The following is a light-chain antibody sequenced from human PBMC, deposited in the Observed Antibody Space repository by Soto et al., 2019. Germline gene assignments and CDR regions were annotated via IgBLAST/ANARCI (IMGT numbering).Light chain of an antibody. CDR1: SGHNNYA. CDR3: QTWGTAIHDVV. V-gene: IGLV4-69*01. CDR2: LNTDGSH. J-gene: IGLJ2*01. Sequence: QPVLTQSPSASASLAASVKLTCTLSSGHNNYAIAWHQQQPDKGPRYLMKLNTDGSHSKGAGIPDRFSGSSSGAERHLTISSLQSEDEADYYCQTWGTAIHDVVFGGGTKLTVL.